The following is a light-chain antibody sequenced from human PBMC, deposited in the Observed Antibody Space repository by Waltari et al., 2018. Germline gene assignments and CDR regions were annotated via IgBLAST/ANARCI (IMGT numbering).Light chain of an antibody. V-gene: IGKV2D-29*01. CDR2: EVS. Sequence: DVVMTQTPLALSVTPGQPASISCKSSQSLLHSDGMTHLYWYLQKPGQPPQRLSYEVSNRFSGVPGRFSGSGSGTDFTLTISSLQSEDFAVYYCQQYNHWPMYTFGQGTKLEIK. CDR1: QSLLHSDGMTH. CDR3: QQYNHWPMYT. J-gene: IGKJ2*01.